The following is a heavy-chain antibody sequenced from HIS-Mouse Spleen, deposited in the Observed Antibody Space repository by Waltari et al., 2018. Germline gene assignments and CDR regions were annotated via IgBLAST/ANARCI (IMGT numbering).Heavy chain of an antibody. CDR2: IYTSGST. CDR3: ARDFHDFWSGYYGGDKKHDAFDI. J-gene: IGHJ3*02. V-gene: IGHV4-4*07. Sequence: QVQLQESGPGLVKPSETLSLTCTVSGGSISSYYWSWIRQPAGKGLEWIGRIYTSGSTNYNPSRKGRVTMSVETSKNQFSLKLSSVTAADTAVYYCARDFHDFWSGYYGGDKKHDAFDIWGQGTMVTVSS. D-gene: IGHD3-3*01. CDR1: GGSISSYY.